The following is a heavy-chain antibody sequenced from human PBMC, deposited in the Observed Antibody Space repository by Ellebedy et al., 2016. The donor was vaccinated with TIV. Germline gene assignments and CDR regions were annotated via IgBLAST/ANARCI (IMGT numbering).Heavy chain of an antibody. D-gene: IGHD1-26*01. CDR2: TNPNSGGT. CDR1: GYTFTSYY. J-gene: IGHJ4*02. Sequence: AASVKVSCKASGYTFTSYYMHWVRQAPGQGLAWMGWTNPNSGGTHYAQKFQGWVTMTRDTSISTAYMELSRLRSDDTAVYYCARDGGSYSDFDYWGQGTLVTVSS. CDR3: ARDGGSYSDFDY. V-gene: IGHV1-2*04.